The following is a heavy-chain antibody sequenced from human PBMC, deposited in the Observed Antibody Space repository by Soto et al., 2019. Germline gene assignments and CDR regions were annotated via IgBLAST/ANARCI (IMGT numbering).Heavy chain of an antibody. D-gene: IGHD3-10*01. CDR3: ARSGRARYYFDY. CDR1: GFTVSSNY. V-gene: IGHV3-53*01. CDR2: IYSGGST. Sequence: EVQLVESGGGLIQPGGSLRLSCAASGFTVSSNYMSWVRQAPGKGLEWVSVIYSGGSTYYANSVKCRFTISRDNSKNTLYLQMNSLRAEDTAVYYCARSGRARYYFDYGGQGTLVTVSS. J-gene: IGHJ4*02.